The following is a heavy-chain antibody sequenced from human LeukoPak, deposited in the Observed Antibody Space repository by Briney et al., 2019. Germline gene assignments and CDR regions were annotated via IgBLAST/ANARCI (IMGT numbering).Heavy chain of an antibody. CDR2: IRYDGSNK. Sequence: GGSLRLSCAESGFTFSSYGMHWVRQAPGRGLEWVAFIRYDGSNKYYADSVKGRFTISRDNSKNTLYLQMNSLRAEDTAVYYCANLGKQDIVVVPAAISDAFDIWGQGTMVTVSS. D-gene: IGHD2-2*01. CDR1: GFTFSSYG. CDR3: ANLGKQDIVVVPAAISDAFDI. J-gene: IGHJ3*02. V-gene: IGHV3-30*02.